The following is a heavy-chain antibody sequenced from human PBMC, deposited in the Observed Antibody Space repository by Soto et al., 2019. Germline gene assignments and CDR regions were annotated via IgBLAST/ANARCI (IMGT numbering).Heavy chain of an antibody. J-gene: IGHJ4*02. D-gene: IGHD6-19*01. Sequence: SGPTLVNPTQTLTLTWTYSGFSLTTSGAGVGWIRQPPGKALEWLALISWKDDKRYNPGLESRLTITKDTSKNQVILTLTNMAHVNTDTYFGAHRSGGRYYRCCFDSWGQGTMVTVSS. CDR1: GFSLTTSGAG. CDR2: ISWKDDK. V-gene: IGHV2-5*01. CDR3: AHRSGGRYYRCCFDS.